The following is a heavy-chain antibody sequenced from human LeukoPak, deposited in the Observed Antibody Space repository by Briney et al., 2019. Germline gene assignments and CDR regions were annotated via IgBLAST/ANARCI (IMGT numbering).Heavy chain of an antibody. CDR1: GGSISSYY. J-gene: IGHJ4*02. Sequence: SETLSLTCTVSGGSISSYYWSWIRQPAGKGLEWIGCIYTSGSTNYNPSLKSRVTMSVDTSKNQFSLKLSSVTAADTAVYYCASSQWLGGLDYWGQGTLVTVSS. CDR3: ASSQWLGGLDY. V-gene: IGHV4-4*07. D-gene: IGHD6-19*01. CDR2: IYTSGST.